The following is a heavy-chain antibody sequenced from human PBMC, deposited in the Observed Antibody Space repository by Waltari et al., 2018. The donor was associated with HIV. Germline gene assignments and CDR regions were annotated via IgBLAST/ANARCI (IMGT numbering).Heavy chain of an antibody. CDR2: IGGNGKQG. D-gene: IGHD3-22*01. J-gene: IGHJ4*02. Sequence: VRLVESGGRRAQRGGSVRLACSPGGITFSTHAITWVRQAPGKPPEWVSSIGGNGKQGGYAASVKGRFSISRDNSEEIMYLQMNHLKVEDKGVYLCGRFEWNDYDNRGVDNWGRGTQVTVFS. CDR1: GITFSTHA. CDR3: GRFEWNDYDNRGVDN. V-gene: IGHV3-23*04.